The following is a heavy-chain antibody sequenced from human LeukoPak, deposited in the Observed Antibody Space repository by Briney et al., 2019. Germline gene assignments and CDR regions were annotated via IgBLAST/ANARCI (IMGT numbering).Heavy chain of an antibody. J-gene: IGHJ4*02. CDR2: IHSGGST. Sequence: GGSLRLSCAASGLTVSSNYMNWVRQAPGKGLEWVSVIHSGGSTYYADSVKGRFTISRDNSKNTLYLQMNSLRADDTAVYYCARGQQPFDYWGQGTLVTVSS. V-gene: IGHV3-53*01. D-gene: IGHD6-13*01. CDR1: GLTVSSNY. CDR3: ARGQQPFDY.